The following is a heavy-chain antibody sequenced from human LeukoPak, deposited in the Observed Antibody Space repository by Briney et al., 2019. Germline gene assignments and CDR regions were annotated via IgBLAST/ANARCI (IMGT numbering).Heavy chain of an antibody. CDR2: FYYSGST. J-gene: IGHJ3*02. D-gene: IGHD6-19*01. CDR3: AREFSGLGGFDI. Sequence: PSETLSLTCTVSGGSISSYYWSWIRQPPGKGLEWIGYFYYSGSTNYNPSLKSRVTISVDTSKNQFSLKLSSVTTADTAVYYCAREFSGLGGFDICGQGTMVTV. CDR1: GGSISSYY. V-gene: IGHV4-59*01.